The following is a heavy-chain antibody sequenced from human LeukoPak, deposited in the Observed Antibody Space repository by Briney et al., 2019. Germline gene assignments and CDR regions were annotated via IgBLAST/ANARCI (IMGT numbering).Heavy chain of an antibody. D-gene: IGHD2-15*01. CDR2: IYYSGSI. J-gene: IGHJ3*02. CDR1: GGSLSSGDYY. Sequence: SQTLSLTCTVSGGSLSSGDYYWSWIRQPPGKGLEWIGYIYYSGSIYYNPSLKSRVTISVDTSKNQFSLKLSSVTAADTAVYYCARNIVVVVAATPGRLERRPDAFDIWGQGTMVTVSS. CDR3: ARNIVVVVAATPGRLERRPDAFDI. V-gene: IGHV4-30-4*08.